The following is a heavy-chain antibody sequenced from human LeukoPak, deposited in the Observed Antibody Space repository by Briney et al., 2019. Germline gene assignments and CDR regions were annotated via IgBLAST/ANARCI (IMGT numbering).Heavy chain of an antibody. CDR3: ARGSYKQDY. Sequence: GGSLRLSCAASGFTVSSNYMSWVRQAPGKGLEWVSAISGSGGSTYYADSVKGRFTISRDNAKNTLYLQMNSLRAEDTAVYYCARGSYKQDYWGQGTLVTVSS. D-gene: IGHD1-26*01. V-gene: IGHV3-23*01. J-gene: IGHJ4*02. CDR1: GFTVSSNY. CDR2: ISGSGGST.